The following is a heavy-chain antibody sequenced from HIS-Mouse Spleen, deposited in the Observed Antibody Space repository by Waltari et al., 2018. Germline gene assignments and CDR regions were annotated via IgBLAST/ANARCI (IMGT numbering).Heavy chain of an antibody. CDR1: GGSISSSSYY. CDR3: AREIPYSSSWYDWYFDL. D-gene: IGHD6-13*01. J-gene: IGHJ2*01. CDR2: IYYSGST. V-gene: IGHV4-39*07. Sequence: QLQLQESGPGLVKPSETLSLTCTVSGGSISSSSYYWGWIRQPPGMGLEWIGSIYYSGSTYSNPSLMSRVTISVDTSKDRFSLKLGSVTAADTAVYYCAREIPYSSSWYDWYFDLWGRGTLVTVSS.